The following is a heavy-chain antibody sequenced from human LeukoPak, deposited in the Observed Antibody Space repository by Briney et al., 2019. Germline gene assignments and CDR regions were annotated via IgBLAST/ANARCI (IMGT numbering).Heavy chain of an antibody. J-gene: IGHJ3*02. Sequence: GGSLRLSCAASEFSFSSHSMNWVRQAPGKGLEWVSTINSSGDYTCYADSVKGRFTISRDNAKNSLYLQMYSLRAEDTAVYYCARDGMITAYAFDIWGQGTMVTVSS. V-gene: IGHV3-21*01. D-gene: IGHD3-16*01. CDR1: EFSFSSHS. CDR3: ARDGMITAYAFDI. CDR2: INSSGDYT.